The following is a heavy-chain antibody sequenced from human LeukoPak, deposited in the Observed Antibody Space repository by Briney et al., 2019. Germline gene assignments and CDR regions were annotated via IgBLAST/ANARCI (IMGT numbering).Heavy chain of an antibody. CDR2: IKEDGSAK. J-gene: IGHJ4*02. Sequence: GGGLRLSCAGSGFTLSRYWMRWGRQGPGEGVGGGANIKEDGSAKYYVDSVKARFTISRDNAKNSLYLQMNSLRAEDTAVYYCAREAHCSSTSCYLYYFDYWGQGTLVTVSS. CDR3: AREAHCSSTSCYLYYFDY. CDR1: GFTLSRYW. V-gene: IGHV3-7*01. D-gene: IGHD2-2*01.